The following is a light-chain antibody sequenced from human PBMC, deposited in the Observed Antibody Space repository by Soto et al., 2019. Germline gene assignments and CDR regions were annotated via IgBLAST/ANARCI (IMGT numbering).Light chain of an antibody. CDR2: AAS. CDR3: QQSYSSPWT. Sequence: DIQTTQSPSSLSASVGDRVTITCRASQSISSYVNWYQQKPGKAPKLLIYAASSLQSGVPPRFSGSGTGTNFTLTISSLQPEDFVTYHCQQSYSSPWTFGQGTKVEVK. J-gene: IGKJ1*01. V-gene: IGKV1-39*01. CDR1: QSISSY.